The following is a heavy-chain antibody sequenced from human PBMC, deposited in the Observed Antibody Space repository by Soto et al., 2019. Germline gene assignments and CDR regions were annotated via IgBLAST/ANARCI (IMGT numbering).Heavy chain of an antibody. J-gene: IGHJ4*02. CDR1: GGSVSGGDYF. Sequence: SETLSLTCTVSGGSVSGGDYFWSWIRQPPGKGLEWIGHIYYTGSTNYNPSLKSRVTISIDTSKNQFSLKLKSVTAADTAVYYCARALHFTLWNGYFDFWGQGTLVTVSS. CDR3: ARALHFTLWNGYFDF. D-gene: IGHD3-3*01. V-gene: IGHV4-61*08. CDR2: IYYTGST.